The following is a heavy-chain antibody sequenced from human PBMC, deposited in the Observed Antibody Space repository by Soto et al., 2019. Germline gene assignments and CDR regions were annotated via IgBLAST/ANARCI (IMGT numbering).Heavy chain of an antibody. CDR3: AREDYYDSSGYFPYYYYYGMDV. J-gene: IGHJ6*02. CDR2: IIPILGIA. D-gene: IGHD3-22*01. Sequence: QVQLVQSGAEVKKPGSSVKVSCKASGGTFSSYTISWVRQAPGQGLEWMGRIIPILGIANYAQKFQGRVTITEDKSTSTDYMELSSLRSEDTAVYYCAREDYYDSSGYFPYYYYYGMDVWGQGTTVTVSS. V-gene: IGHV1-69*08. CDR1: GGTFSSYT.